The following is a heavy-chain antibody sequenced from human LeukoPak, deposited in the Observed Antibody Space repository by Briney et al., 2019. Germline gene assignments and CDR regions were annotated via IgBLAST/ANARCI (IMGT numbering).Heavy chain of an antibody. J-gene: IGHJ4*02. V-gene: IGHV1-24*01. CDR3: ATTGGIQLWFGAYYFDY. Sequence: ASVKVSCKVSGYTLTELPMHWVRQAPGKGLEWMGGFDPEDGETIYAQKFQGRVTMTEDTSTDTAYMELSSLRSEDTAVYYCATTGGIQLWFGAYYFDYWGQGTLVTVSS. CDR2: FDPEDGET. D-gene: IGHD5-18*01. CDR1: GYTLTELP.